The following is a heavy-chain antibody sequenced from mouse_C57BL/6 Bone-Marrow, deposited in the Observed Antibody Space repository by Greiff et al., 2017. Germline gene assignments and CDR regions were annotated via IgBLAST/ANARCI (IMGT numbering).Heavy chain of an antibody. J-gene: IGHJ1*03. Sequence: QVQLKESGAELARPGASVKLSCKASGYTFTSYGISWVKQRTGQGLEWIGEIYPRSGNTYYNEKFKGKATLTADKSSSTAYMELRSLTSEDSEVYFCARYPIYYGYGSGCWYFDVWGTGTTVTVSS. CDR2: IYPRSGNT. D-gene: IGHD2-2*01. V-gene: IGHV1-81*01. CDR1: GYTFTSYG. CDR3: ARYPIYYGYGSGCWYFDV.